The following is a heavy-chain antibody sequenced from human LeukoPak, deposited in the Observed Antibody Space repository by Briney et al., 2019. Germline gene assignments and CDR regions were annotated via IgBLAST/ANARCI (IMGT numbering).Heavy chain of an antibody. CDR2: IIPIFGTA. V-gene: IGHV1-69*01. D-gene: IGHD5-12*01. J-gene: IGHJ4*02. CDR3: ARDASIGVATISNY. Sequence: SVKVSCKASGGTFSSYAISWVRQAPRQGLEWMGGIIPIFGTANYAQKFQGRVTITADESTSTAYMELSSLRSEDTAVYYCARDASIGVATISNYWGQGTLVTVSS. CDR1: GGTFSSYA.